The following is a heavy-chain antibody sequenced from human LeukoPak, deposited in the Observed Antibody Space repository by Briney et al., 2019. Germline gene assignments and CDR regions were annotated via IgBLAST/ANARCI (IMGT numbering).Heavy chain of an antibody. V-gene: IGHV5-51*01. Sequence: GESLKISCKGSGYSFTSYWIGWGRQMPGKGLEWMGIIYPCDSDTRYSPSFEGQVTTSADKSISTAYLQWSSLKPSDTAMYYCARAETGPVVWWFDPWGQGTLVTVSS. D-gene: IGHD3-16*01. CDR3: ARAETGPVVWWFDP. J-gene: IGHJ5*02. CDR1: GYSFTSYW. CDR2: IYPCDSDT.